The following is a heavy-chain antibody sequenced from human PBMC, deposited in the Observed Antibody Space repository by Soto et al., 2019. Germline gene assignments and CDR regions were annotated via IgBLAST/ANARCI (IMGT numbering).Heavy chain of an antibody. CDR1: GVSVSSSSYY. CDR2: VYYSGST. D-gene: IGHD3-9*01. J-gene: IGHJ4*02. CDR3: GRLEGLATISYYFDY. Sequence: PSETLSLTCTGSGVSVSSSSYYWGWVRQPPGKGLEWIGSVYYSGSTYYNPSLESRVTISVDKSKNQFSLKLMSLSAADTAVCYCGRLEGLATISYYFDYWGQGALVTVS. V-gene: IGHV4-39*01.